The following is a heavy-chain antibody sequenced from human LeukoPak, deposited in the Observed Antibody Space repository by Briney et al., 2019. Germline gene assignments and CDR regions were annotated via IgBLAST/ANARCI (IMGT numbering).Heavy chain of an antibody. D-gene: IGHD5-12*01. Sequence: SVKVSCKASGGTSSSYAISWVRQAPGQGLEWMGRIIPIFGTANYAQKFQGRVTITTDESTSTAYMELSSLRSEDTAVYYCARTDIVATITRDFDYWGQGTLVTVSS. CDR1: GGTSSSYA. V-gene: IGHV1-69*05. CDR2: IIPIFGTA. J-gene: IGHJ4*02. CDR3: ARTDIVATITRDFDY.